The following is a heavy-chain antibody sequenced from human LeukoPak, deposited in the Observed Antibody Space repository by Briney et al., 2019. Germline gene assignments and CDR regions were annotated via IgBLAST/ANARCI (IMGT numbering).Heavy chain of an antibody. J-gene: IGHJ6*03. CDR2: IYYSGST. V-gene: IGHV4-39*01. Sequence: SETLSLTCTVSGGSISSSSYYWGWIRQPPGKGLEWIGSIYYSGSTYYNPSLKSRVTISVETSKNQFSLKLSSVTAADTAVYYCARYGNWNYYMDVWGKGTTVTVSS. CDR3: ARYGNWNYYMDV. D-gene: IGHD1-20*01. CDR1: GGSISSSSYY.